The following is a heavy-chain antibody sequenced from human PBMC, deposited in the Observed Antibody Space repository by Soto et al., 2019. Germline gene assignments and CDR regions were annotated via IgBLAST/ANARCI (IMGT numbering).Heavy chain of an antibody. CDR3: TTSGGGYVNSGYYGGDYDS. CDR2: ISYMGTT. Sequence: SETLSLTCTVSGGSMNNYYWSWTRQAPGKGLQYIGYISYMGTTNYNPSLKSRVTISVDTSKNQFSLKLTSVTAADTALDYCTTSGGGYVNSGYYGGDYDSWGRGXLVTVSS. V-gene: IGHV4-59*01. D-gene: IGHD3-22*01. J-gene: IGHJ4*02. CDR1: GGSMNNYY.